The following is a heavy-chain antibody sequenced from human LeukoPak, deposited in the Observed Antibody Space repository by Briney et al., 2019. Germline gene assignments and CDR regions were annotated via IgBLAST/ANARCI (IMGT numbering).Heavy chain of an antibody. CDR1: GDPINSYY. J-gene: IGHJ4*02. CDR3: ASSRSSSGWSLIDY. V-gene: IGHV4-59*01. D-gene: IGHD6-19*01. Sequence: SETLSLPCTVSGDPINSYYWSWLPQPPGKGRVWRGYIYYSGSTNYKPLLKRRVTISVDTSKDQFSLRVSSVTAADTAVYYCASSRSSSGWSLIDYWGQGALVTVSS. CDR2: IYYSGST.